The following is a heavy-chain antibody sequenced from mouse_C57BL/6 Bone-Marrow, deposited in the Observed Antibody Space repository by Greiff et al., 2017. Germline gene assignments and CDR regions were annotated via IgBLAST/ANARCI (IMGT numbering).Heavy chain of an antibody. CDR2: INYDGSST. V-gene: IGHV5-16*01. Sequence: EVQLVESEGGLVQPGSSMKLSCTASGFTFSDYYMAWVRQVPEKGLEWVANINYDGSSTYYLDSLKSRFIISRDNAKNILYLQMSSLKSEDTATYYCARGYYGSRMYFDVWGTGTTVTVSS. CDR3: ARGYYGSRMYFDV. CDR1: GFTFSDYY. D-gene: IGHD1-1*01. J-gene: IGHJ1*03.